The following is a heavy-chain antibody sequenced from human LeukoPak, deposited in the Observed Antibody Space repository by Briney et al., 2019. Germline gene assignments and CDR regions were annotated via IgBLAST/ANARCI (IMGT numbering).Heavy chain of an antibody. CDR1: GFTFSSYW. CDR3: ARSVPGGSGWMGSIEY. CDR2: INQDGSGK. V-gene: IGHV3-7*01. D-gene: IGHD6-19*01. Sequence: PGGSLRLSCAASGFTFSSYWMSWGRQAPGKGLEWVANINQDGSGKYYVDSVKGRFTISRDNAKNSLYLQMNSLRVGDTAVYYCARSVPGGSGWMGSIEYWGQGTLVTVPS. J-gene: IGHJ4*02.